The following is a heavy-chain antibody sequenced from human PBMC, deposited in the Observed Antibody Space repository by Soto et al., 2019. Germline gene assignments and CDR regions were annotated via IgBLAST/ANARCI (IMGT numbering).Heavy chain of an antibody. CDR2: ISAYNGNT. CDR3: ARVGYSSGWNTALYYYYGMDV. D-gene: IGHD6-19*01. V-gene: IGHV1-18*01. CDR1: GYTFTSYG. Sequence: ASVKVSCKASGYTFTSYGISWVRQAPGQGLEWMGWISAYNGNTNYAQKLQGRVTMTTDTSTSTAYMELRSLRSDDTAVYYCARVGYSSGWNTALYYYYGMDVWGQGTTVTVSS. J-gene: IGHJ6*02.